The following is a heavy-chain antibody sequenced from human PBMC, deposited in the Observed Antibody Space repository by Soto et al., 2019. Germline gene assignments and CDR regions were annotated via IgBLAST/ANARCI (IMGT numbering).Heavy chain of an antibody. CDR3: AREGSTGIAVAGTDETYYYYGMDV. CDR2: IIPIFGTA. V-gene: IGHV1-69*13. Sequence: SVKVSCKASGGTFSSYAISWVRRAPGQGLEWMGGIIPIFGTANYAQKFQGRVTITADESTSTAYMGLSSLRSEDTAVYYCAREGSTGIAVAGTDETYYYYGMDVWGQGTTVTVSS. J-gene: IGHJ6*02. CDR1: GGTFSSYA. D-gene: IGHD6-19*01.